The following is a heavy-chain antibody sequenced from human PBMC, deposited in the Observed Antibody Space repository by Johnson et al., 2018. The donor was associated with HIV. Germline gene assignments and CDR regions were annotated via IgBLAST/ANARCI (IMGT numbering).Heavy chain of an antibody. CDR3: ATISVIPSRVNDAFDI. CDR1: GFTFNDCA. D-gene: IGHD3-16*02. Sequence: VQLVESGGGLVQPGRSLRLSCAASGFTFNDCAMHWVRQVPGKGLEWVSGISWNSDNIAYGDSVKGRFTISRDNSKNTVHLQMNSLRAEDTAVYYCATISVIPSRVNDAFDIWGQGTMVTVSS. V-gene: IGHV3-9*01. J-gene: IGHJ3*02. CDR2: ISWNSDNI.